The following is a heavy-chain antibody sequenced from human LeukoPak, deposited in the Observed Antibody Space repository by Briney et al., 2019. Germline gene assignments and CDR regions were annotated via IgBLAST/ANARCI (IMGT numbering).Heavy chain of an antibody. CDR2: INHSGST. Sequence: SETLSLTCAVYGGSFSGYYWSWIRQPPGKGLEWIGEINHSGSTNYNPSLKSRVTISVDTSKNQFSLKLSSVTAADTAVYYCAGCPLIVVVPAARNWFDPWGQGTLVTVSS. CDR1: GGSFSGYY. CDR3: AGCPLIVVVPAARNWFDP. D-gene: IGHD2-2*01. J-gene: IGHJ5*02. V-gene: IGHV4-34*01.